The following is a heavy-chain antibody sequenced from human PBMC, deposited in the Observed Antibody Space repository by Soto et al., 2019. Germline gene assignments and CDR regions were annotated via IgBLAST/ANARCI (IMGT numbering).Heavy chain of an antibody. CDR3: ARWYYYDSSGYYYWFDP. Sequence: ASVKVSCKASGYTFTSYGISWVRQAPGQGLEWMGWISAYNGNTNYAQKLQGRVTMTTDTSTSTAYMELRSLRSDDTAVYYCARWYYYDSSGYYYWFDPWGHGTLVTVSS. CDR1: GYTFTSYG. CDR2: ISAYNGNT. V-gene: IGHV1-18*01. D-gene: IGHD3-22*01. J-gene: IGHJ5*02.